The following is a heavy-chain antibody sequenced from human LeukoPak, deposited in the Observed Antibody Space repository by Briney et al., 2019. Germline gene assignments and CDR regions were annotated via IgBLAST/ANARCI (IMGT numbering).Heavy chain of an antibody. Sequence: SETLSLTCTVSGGSISSYYWSWIRQPPGKGREGIGYIYTSGSTNYNPSLKSRVTISVDTSKNQFSLKLSSVTAADTAVYYCARLVVPAADDDYYYYYMDVWGKGTTVTVSS. J-gene: IGHJ6*03. V-gene: IGHV4-4*09. CDR1: GGSISSYY. D-gene: IGHD2-2*01. CDR3: ARLVVPAADDDYYYYYMDV. CDR2: IYTSGST.